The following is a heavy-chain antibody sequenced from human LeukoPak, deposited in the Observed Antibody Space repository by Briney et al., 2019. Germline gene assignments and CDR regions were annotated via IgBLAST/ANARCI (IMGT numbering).Heavy chain of an antibody. CDR1: GFTFSTYS. V-gene: IGHV3-48*02. J-gene: IGHJ4*02. CDR2: ISSGSSTI. Sequence: GGSLRLSCAASGFTFSTYSMNWVRQAPGKGLEWVSYISSGSSTIYYADSMKGRFTISRDNARNSLYLQMNSLRDEDTAVYYCASRRESFDYWGQGTLVTVSS. CDR3: ASRRESFDY.